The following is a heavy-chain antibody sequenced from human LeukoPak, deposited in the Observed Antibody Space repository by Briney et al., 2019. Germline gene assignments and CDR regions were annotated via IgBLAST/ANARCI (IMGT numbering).Heavy chain of an antibody. J-gene: IGHJ4*02. D-gene: IGHD6-19*01. V-gene: IGHV1-69*06. Sequence: SVKVSCKASGGTFSSYAISWVRQAPGQGLEWMGGIIPIFGTANYAQKFQGRVTITADKSTSTAYMELSSLRSEDTAVYYCATETPKYSSGSTDYWGQGTLVTVSS. CDR3: ATETPKYSSGSTDY. CDR1: GGTFSSYA. CDR2: IIPIFGTA.